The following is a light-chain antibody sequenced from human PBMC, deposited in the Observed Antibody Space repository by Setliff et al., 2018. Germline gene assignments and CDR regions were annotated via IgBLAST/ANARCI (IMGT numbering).Light chain of an antibody. J-gene: IGLJ1*01. Sequence: SALAQPPSASGSPGQSVTISCTGTSSDVGGYNRVSWYQQYPGKAPKVMIYEVTKRPSGVPDRFSGSKSGNTASLTASGLQAEDEGDYYCGSYAGYNNFYVFGTGTKVTVL. CDR2: EVT. CDR1: SSDVGGYNR. V-gene: IGLV2-8*01. CDR3: GSYAGYNNFYV.